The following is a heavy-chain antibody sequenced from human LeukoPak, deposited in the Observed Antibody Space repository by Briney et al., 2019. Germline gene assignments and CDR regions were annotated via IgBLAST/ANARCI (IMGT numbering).Heavy chain of an antibody. Sequence: GASVKVSCKASGGTFSSYAISWVRQAPGQGLEWMGGIIPIFGTANYAQKFQGRVTITTDESTSTAYMELSSLRSEDTAVYYCASGSHSQWERPGYYYYMDVWGKGTTVTVSS. D-gene: IGHD1-26*01. J-gene: IGHJ6*03. CDR3: ASGSHSQWERPGYYYYMDV. CDR2: IIPIFGTA. CDR1: GGTFSSYA. V-gene: IGHV1-69*05.